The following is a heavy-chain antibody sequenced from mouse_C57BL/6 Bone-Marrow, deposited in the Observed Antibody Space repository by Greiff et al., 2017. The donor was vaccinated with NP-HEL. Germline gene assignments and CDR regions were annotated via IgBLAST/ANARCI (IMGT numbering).Heavy chain of an antibody. Sequence: EVQLQQSGPELVKPGASVKISCKASGYTFTDYYMNWVKQSHGKSLEWIGDINPNNGGTSYNQKFKGKATLTVDKSSSTAYMELRSLTSEDSAVYYCAINYDYDGAFAYWGQGTLVTVSA. J-gene: IGHJ3*01. CDR3: AINYDYDGAFAY. CDR2: INPNNGGT. CDR1: GYTFTDYY. V-gene: IGHV1-26*01. D-gene: IGHD2-4*01.